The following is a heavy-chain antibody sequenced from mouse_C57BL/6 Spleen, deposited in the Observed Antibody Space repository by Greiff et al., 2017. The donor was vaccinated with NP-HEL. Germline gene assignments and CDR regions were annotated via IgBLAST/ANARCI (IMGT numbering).Heavy chain of an antibody. CDR3: ARYGYDGDPYAMDY. CDR1: GYTFTSYW. D-gene: IGHD2-2*01. Sequence: QVQLQQPGAELVKPGASVKLSCKASGYTFTSYWMHWVKQRPGQGLEWIGMIHPNSGSTNYNEKFKSKATLTVDKSSSTAYMQLSSLTSEDSAVYYCARYGYDGDPYAMDYWGQGTSVTVSS. V-gene: IGHV1-64*01. CDR2: IHPNSGST. J-gene: IGHJ4*01.